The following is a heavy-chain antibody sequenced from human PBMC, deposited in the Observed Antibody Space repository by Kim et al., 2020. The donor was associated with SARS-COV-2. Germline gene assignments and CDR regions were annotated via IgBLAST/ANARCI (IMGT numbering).Heavy chain of an antibody. CDR2: IYSGVST. J-gene: IGHJ4*02. CDR3: ARAPGFDYYFDY. CDR1: GFTVSDNY. V-gene: IGHV3-53*01. D-gene: IGHD3-10*01. Sequence: GGSLRLSCAASGFTVSDNYMSWVRQAPGKGLEWVSVIYSGVSTYYADSVKGRFTISRDNFKNTLYLQMNSLRPEDTAVYYCARAPGFDYYFDYWGQGTLVTVSS.